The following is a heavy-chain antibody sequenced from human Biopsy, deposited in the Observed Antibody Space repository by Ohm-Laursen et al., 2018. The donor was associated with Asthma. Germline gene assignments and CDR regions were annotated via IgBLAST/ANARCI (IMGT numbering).Heavy chain of an antibody. CDR3: ARKAGSCISRTCYSLDF. V-gene: IGHV1-69*01. Sequence: SSVKVSCKSLGGTFNTYVIGWVRQAPGQGLEWMGGINSVFGTTTYPQKFQDRVTITADDSTSTVYMELSSLRSEDTAVYYCARKAGSCISRTCYSLDFWGQRTLITVSS. D-gene: IGHD2-2*01. CDR2: INSVFGTT. J-gene: IGHJ4*02. CDR1: GGTFNTYV.